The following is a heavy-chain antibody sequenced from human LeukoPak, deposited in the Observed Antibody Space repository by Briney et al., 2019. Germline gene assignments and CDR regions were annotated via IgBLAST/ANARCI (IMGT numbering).Heavy chain of an antibody. CDR3: AKGYSWSGSPHAFDI. CDR1: GFTFSSYA. D-gene: IGHD3-3*01. Sequence: GGSLRLSCAASGFTFSSYAVSWVRQAPGKGLEWVSEISGSGGTAFYADSVRGRFTISRDNSKNTLYVQMNSLRAEDTAVYYCAKGYSWSGSPHAFDIWGQGTMVTVSS. CDR2: ISGSGGTA. J-gene: IGHJ3*02. V-gene: IGHV3-23*01.